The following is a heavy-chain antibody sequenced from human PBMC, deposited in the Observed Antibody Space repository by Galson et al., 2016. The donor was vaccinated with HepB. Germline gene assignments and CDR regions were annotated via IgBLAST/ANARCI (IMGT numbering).Heavy chain of an antibody. V-gene: IGHV3-11*06. CDR2: ISYSTTHT. J-gene: IGHJ4*02. Sequence: SLRLSCAASGFTFTDYYMSWIRQAPGKGLEWLSYISYSTTHTNYADSVEGRFTISRDNAKSSLYLQMNSLRVEDTAVYYCARWVGGSDYWGQGTLVTVSS. D-gene: IGHD3-10*01. CDR1: GFTFTDYY. CDR3: ARWVGGSDY.